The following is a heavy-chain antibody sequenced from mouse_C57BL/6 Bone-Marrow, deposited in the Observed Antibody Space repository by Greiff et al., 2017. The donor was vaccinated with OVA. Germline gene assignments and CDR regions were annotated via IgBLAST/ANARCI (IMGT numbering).Heavy chain of an antibody. V-gene: IGHV1-18*01. D-gene: IGHD1-1*01. CDR3: ARGIYYYGSSYGYAMDY. CDR2: INPNNGGT. J-gene: IGHJ4*01. Sequence: EVQLQQSGPELVKPGASVKIPCKASGYTFTDYNMDWVKQSHGKSLEWIGDINPNNGGTIYNQKFKGKATLTVDKSSSTAYMELRSLTSEDTAVYYCARGIYYYGSSYGYAMDYWGQGTSVTVSS. CDR1: GYTFTDYN.